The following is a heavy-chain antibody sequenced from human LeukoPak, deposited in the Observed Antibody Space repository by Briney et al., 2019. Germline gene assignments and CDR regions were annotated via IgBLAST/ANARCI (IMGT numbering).Heavy chain of an antibody. CDR1: GGTFSSYA. D-gene: IGHD3-3*01. CDR3: ARDRWPIFGVVIIHDAFDI. CDR2: IIPIFGTA. J-gene: IGHJ3*02. V-gene: IGHV1-69*13. Sequence: AASVKVSCKASGGTFSSYAISWVRQAPGQGLEWMGGIIPIFGTANYAQKFQGRVTITADESTSTAYMELSSLRSEDTAVYYCARDRWPIFGVVIIHDAFDIWGQGTMVTVSS.